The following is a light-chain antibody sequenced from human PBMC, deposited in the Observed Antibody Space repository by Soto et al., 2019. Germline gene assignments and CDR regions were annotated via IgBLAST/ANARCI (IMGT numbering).Light chain of an antibody. Sequence: EIVLTQSPGTLSLSPGERAILSCRASQSLSSSFLAWYQQKPGQAPRLLIYSSSNRATGIPDRFSGGGSGTDFTLTISRLEPADFAVYYCQQYGGSPLTFGGGTKVDIK. CDR2: SSS. CDR3: QQYGGSPLT. J-gene: IGKJ4*01. CDR1: QSLSSSF. V-gene: IGKV3-20*01.